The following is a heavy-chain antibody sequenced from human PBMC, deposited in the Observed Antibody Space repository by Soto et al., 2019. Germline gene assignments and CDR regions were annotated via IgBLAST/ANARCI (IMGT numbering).Heavy chain of an antibody. CDR2: VSASDFST. CDR1: GFPLNCYA. D-gene: IGHD3-3*01. CDR3: AKDSGLSGFGVLIDAFDD. J-gene: IGHJ3*01. V-gene: IGHV3-23*01. Sequence: GGTLRLSCEASGFPLNCYANTWVRMAPRPGLEWVSTVSASDFSTYYADPVKSRFNLSRENPKTTLYLQLNSLTAVEMAVYYCAKDSGLSGFGVLIDAFDDWGQGSRVTVSS.